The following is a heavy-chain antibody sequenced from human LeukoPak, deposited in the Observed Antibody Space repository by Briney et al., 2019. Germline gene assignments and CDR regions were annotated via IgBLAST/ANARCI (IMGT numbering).Heavy chain of an antibody. J-gene: IGHJ4*02. CDR2: IKEDGSEK. D-gene: IGHD1-1*01. CDR3: ARDRSIGTTTGSLFDY. V-gene: IGHV3-7*01. Sequence: TGGSLRLSCAASGFTFSNYSMNWVRQAPGKGLEWVANIKEDGSEKYYVASVKGRFTISRDNAKKSLYLQMNSLRAEDTAVYFCARDRSIGTTTGSLFDYWGQGTLVTVSS. CDR1: GFTFSNYS.